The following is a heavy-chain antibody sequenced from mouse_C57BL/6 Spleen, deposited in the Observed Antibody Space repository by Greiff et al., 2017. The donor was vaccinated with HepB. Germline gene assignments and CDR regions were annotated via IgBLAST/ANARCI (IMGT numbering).Heavy chain of an antibody. CDR1: GFTFSDYG. Sequence: EVQVVESGGGLVKPGGSLKLSCAASGFTFSDYGMHWVRQAPEKGLEWVAYISSGSSTIYYADTVKGRFTISRDNAKNTLFLQMTSLRSEDTAMYYCARVAVVGYFDVWGTGTTVTVSS. D-gene: IGHD1-1*01. J-gene: IGHJ1*03. CDR2: ISSGSSTI. V-gene: IGHV5-17*01. CDR3: ARVAVVGYFDV.